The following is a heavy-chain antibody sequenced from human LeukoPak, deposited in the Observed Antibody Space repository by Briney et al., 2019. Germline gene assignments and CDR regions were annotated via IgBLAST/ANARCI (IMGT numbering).Heavy chain of an antibody. Sequence: GGSLRLSCAASGFTFNNYGMHWVRQAPGKGLEWVAIIWYDGSHKYYADSVKGRFTISRDNSKNTLYLEMSSLRAEDTAVCYCAPDHGGFWGQGTLVTVSS. CDR3: APDHGGF. J-gene: IGHJ4*02. CDR2: IWYDGSHK. CDR1: GFTFNNYG. V-gene: IGHV3-33*01. D-gene: IGHD3-16*01.